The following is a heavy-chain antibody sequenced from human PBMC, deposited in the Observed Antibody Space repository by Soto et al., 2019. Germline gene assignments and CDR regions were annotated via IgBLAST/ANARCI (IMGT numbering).Heavy chain of an antibody. J-gene: IGHJ4*02. D-gene: IGHD3-10*01. V-gene: IGHV1-69*06. CDR1: GVTFSSYA. CDR2: IIPIFGTA. CDR3: ASGSITMVRGVPYYFDY. Sequence: SVKVSCKASGVTFSSYAISWVRQAPGQGLEWMGGIIPIFGTANYAQKFQGRVTITADKSASTAYMELSSLRSEDTAVYYCASGSITMVRGVPYYFDYWGQGTLVTL.